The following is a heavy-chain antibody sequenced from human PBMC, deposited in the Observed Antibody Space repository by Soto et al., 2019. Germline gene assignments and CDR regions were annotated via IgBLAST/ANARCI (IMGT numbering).Heavy chain of an antibody. V-gene: IGHV1-18*01. D-gene: IGHD3-16*01. J-gene: IGHJ6*02. CDR1: GYTFTRYG. CDR2: INTYNGNT. Sequence: QVQLVQSGAEVKNPGASVKVSCKASGYTFTRYGIGWARQAPGQGLEWMGWINTYNGNTNNAQNVQGRVTLTTDTITSTAYMEMRRLRSNDTAIYYCAMVDVYVTPSPQDVWGQGTTVIVSS. CDR3: AMVDVYVTPSPQDV.